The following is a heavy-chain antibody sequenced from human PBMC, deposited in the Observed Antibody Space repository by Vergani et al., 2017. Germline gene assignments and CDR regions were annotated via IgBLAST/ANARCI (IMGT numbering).Heavy chain of an antibody. J-gene: IGHJ4*02. CDR2: IRYDGSNK. CDR1: GFTFSSYG. Sequence: QVQLVESVGGVVQPGGSLRLSCAASGFTFSSYGMHWVRQAPGKGLEWVAFIRYDGSNKYYADSVKGRFTISRDNSKNTLYLQMNSLRAEDTAVYYCAKSDYWGQGTLVTVSS. V-gene: IGHV3-30*02. CDR3: AKSDY.